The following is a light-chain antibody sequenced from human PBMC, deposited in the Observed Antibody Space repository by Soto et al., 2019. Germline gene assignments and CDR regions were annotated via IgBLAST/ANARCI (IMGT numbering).Light chain of an antibody. J-gene: IGKJ5*01. Sequence: EIVLTQSPATLSLSPGERATLSCRASQSVSSYLARYQQKPGQAPRLLIYDASNRATGIPDRFSGGGSGTDFTLTISRLEPEDFAVYYCQQYGTSPRSITFGQGTRLEIK. CDR1: QSVSSY. V-gene: IGKV3-20*01. CDR2: DAS. CDR3: QQYGTSPRSIT.